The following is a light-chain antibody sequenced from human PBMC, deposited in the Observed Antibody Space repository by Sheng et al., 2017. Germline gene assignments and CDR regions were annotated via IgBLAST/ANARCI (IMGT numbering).Light chain of an antibody. V-gene: IGLV3-21*02. CDR2: DDS. Sequence: SYVLTQPPSVSVAPGQTARITCGGTNIGSKSVHWYQQKPGQAPVLVVYDDSDRPSGIPERFSGSNSGNTATLTISRVEAGDEADYYCQVCDSSSDHYVFGAGTKVTVL. CDR3: QVCDSSSDHYV. J-gene: IGLJ1*01. CDR1: NIGSKS.